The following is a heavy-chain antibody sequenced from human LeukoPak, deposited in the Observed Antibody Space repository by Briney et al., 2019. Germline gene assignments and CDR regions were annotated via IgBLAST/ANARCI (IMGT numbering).Heavy chain of an antibody. J-gene: IGHJ4*02. CDR3: VRHTRRSPGDY. Sequence: GGSLRLSCAASGFTFSSYWMTWVRHAPGKGLEWMANIRDDGSDKYYVDSVKGRFTISRDNAQNTLLLQMDSLRVEDTAVYYCVRHTRRSPGDYWGQGTLVTVST. V-gene: IGHV3-7*01. D-gene: IGHD1-26*01. CDR1: GFTFSSYW. CDR2: IRDDGSDK.